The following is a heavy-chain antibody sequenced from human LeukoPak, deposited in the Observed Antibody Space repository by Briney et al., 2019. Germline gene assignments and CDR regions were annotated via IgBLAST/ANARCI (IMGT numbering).Heavy chain of an antibody. CDR1: GFIFGSYS. J-gene: IGHJ1*01. CDR3: VRDGAVVTSGSYPWRYFQY. Sequence: GGSLRLSCTGSGFIFGSYSMNWVRHAPGKGLEWVSYIGHTGSVTDYADSVKGRFTVSRDNAKNSLYLQMHTLRAEDTAVYYCVRDGAVVTSGSYPWRYFQYWGLGTLVTVSS. D-gene: IGHD3-10*01. CDR2: IGHTGSVT. V-gene: IGHV3-48*04.